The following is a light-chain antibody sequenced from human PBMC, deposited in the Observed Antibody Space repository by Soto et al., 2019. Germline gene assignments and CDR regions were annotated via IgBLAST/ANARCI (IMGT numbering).Light chain of an antibody. Sequence: EIVMTQSPATLSVSPGETATLSCWASQSVSSKLAWYQQKPGQAPRLLIYGGSSRATGIPDRFSGSGSGTDFTLTISRLEPEDFAVYYCQQYGSSPRTFGQGTKVDIK. CDR2: GGS. CDR1: QSVSSK. V-gene: IGKV3-20*01. J-gene: IGKJ1*01. CDR3: QQYGSSPRT.